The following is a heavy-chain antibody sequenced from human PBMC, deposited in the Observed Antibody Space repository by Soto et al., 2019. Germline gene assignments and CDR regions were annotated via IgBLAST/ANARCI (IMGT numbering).Heavy chain of an antibody. CDR1: GGSISSSSYY. CDR3: ARCYDYIFDY. V-gene: IGHV4-39*01. Sequence: PSDTLSLTCTVSGGSISSSSYYWGWIRQPPGKGLEWIGSIYYSGSTYYNPSLKSRVTISVDTSKNQFSLKLSSVTAADTAVYYCARCYDYIFDYWGQGTLVTVSS. CDR2: IYYSGST. J-gene: IGHJ4*02. D-gene: IGHD3-16*01.